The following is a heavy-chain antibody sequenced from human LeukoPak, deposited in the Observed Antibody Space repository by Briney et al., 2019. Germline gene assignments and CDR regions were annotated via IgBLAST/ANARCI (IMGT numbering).Heavy chain of an antibody. D-gene: IGHD6-13*01. CDR2: IKSKTDGGTT. Sequence: PGGSLRLSCAASGFTFSNAWMSWVRQAPGKGLEWVGRIKSKTDGGTTDYAAPVKGRFTISRDDSKNTLYLQMNSLKTEDTAVYYCTTPSIAAAPYYYYGMDVWGQGTTVTVSS. V-gene: IGHV3-15*01. CDR1: GFTFSNAW. J-gene: IGHJ6*02. CDR3: TTPSIAAAPYYYYGMDV.